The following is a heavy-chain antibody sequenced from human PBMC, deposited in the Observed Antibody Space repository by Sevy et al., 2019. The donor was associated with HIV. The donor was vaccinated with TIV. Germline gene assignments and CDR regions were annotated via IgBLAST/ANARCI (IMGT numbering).Heavy chain of an antibody. Sequence: TLSRTCTVSGGSISSYYWSWIRQPPGKGLEWIGYIYYSGSTNYNPSLKSRVTISVDTSKNQFSLKLSSVTAADTAVYYCARRAYGISAYMDVWGKGTTVTVSS. CDR3: ARRAYGISAYMDV. CDR1: GGSISSYY. CDR2: IYYSGST. V-gene: IGHV4-59*08. D-gene: IGHD6-6*01. J-gene: IGHJ6*03.